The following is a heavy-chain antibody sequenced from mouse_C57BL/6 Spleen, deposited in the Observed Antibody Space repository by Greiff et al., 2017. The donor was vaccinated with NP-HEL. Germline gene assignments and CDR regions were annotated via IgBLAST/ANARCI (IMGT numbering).Heavy chain of an antibody. CDR1: GHSFTGYY. Sequence: EVKLVESGPELVKPGASVKISCKASGHSFTGYYMNWVKQSPEKSLEWIGEINPSTGGTTYNQKFKAKATLTVDKSSSTAYMQLKSLTSEDSAVYYCARKGLYYGSSYPLDYWGQGTTLTVSS. V-gene: IGHV1-42*01. CDR3: ARKGLYYGSSYPLDY. D-gene: IGHD1-1*01. J-gene: IGHJ2*01. CDR2: INPSTGGT.